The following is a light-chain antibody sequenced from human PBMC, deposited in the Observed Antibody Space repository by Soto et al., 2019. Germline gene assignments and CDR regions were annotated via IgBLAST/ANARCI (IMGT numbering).Light chain of an antibody. CDR3: CSYAGSTTFV. Sequence: QSALTQPASVSGSPGQSITISCTGTSSDVGSYNLVSWYQHHPGKAPKLMIYEGSKRPSGLSNRFSGSKSGNTASLTISGLQAEDEADYYCCSYAGSTTFVFGGGTKLTVL. V-gene: IGLV2-23*03. CDR2: EGS. J-gene: IGLJ2*01. CDR1: SSDVGSYNL.